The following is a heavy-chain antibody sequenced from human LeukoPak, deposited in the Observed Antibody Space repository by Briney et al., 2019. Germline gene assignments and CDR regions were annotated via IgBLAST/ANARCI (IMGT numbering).Heavy chain of an antibody. J-gene: IGHJ4*02. V-gene: IGHV3-11*04. CDR1: AFTFSDYY. CDR2: ISSSGSTI. Sequence: GGSLRLSCAASAFTFSDYYMSWIRQAPGKGLEWVSYISSSGSTIYYADSVKGRFTISRDNAKNSLYLQMNSLRAEDTAVYYCARDVAVAGTHFDYWGQGTLVTVSS. D-gene: IGHD6-19*01. CDR3: ARDVAVAGTHFDY.